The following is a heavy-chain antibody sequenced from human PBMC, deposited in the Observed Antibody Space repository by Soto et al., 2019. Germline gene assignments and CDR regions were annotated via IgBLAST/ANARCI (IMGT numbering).Heavy chain of an antibody. D-gene: IGHD5-12*01. CDR2: IHHSGNT. V-gene: IGHV4-4*02. J-gene: IGHJ4*02. CDR3: ARESYSATEGRDGYNLLY. CDR1: GGSISSDNW. Sequence: QVQLQESGPGLVKPSGTLSLTCAVSGGSISSDNWWRWVRQPPGKGLEWIGEIHHSGNTNYNPSLKSRVTISVDKSRNRFSLSLTSVTAADTAVYYCARESYSATEGRDGYNLLYWGQGSLVTVSS.